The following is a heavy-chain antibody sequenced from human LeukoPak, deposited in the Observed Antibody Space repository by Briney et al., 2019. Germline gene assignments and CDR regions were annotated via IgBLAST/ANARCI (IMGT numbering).Heavy chain of an antibody. CDR1: GYTFTGYY. V-gene: IGHV1-2*02. CDR3: ARDRVIQLWLTYYFDY. J-gene: IGHJ4*02. Sequence: GASVKVSCKASGYTFTGYYMHWVRQAPGQGLEWMGWINPNSGGTNYAQKFQGRVTMTRDTSISTAYMELSRLRSDDTAVYYCARDRVIQLWLTYYFDYWGQGTLVTVSS. D-gene: IGHD5-18*01. CDR2: INPNSGGT.